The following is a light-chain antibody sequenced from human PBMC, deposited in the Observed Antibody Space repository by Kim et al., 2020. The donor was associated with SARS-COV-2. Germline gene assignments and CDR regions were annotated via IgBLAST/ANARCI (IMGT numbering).Light chain of an antibody. CDR3: LQSNSYPPT. J-gene: IGKJ4*01. Sequence: SASVGDRVTITCRASQSISNYLTWFQQKPGKVPNRLIYAASSLQSGVPLRFSGSGSGTEFTLTISSLQPEDVATYYCLQSNSYPPTFGEGTKLEI. CDR2: AAS. V-gene: IGKV1-17*03. CDR1: QSISNY.